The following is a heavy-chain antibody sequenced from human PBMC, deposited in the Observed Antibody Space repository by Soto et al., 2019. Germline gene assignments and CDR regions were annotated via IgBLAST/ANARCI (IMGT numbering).Heavy chain of an antibody. CDR2: IRSKANSYAT. CDR1: GFTFSGSA. D-gene: IGHD6-13*01. CDR3: TRLRAGYAFDI. V-gene: IGHV3-73*01. Sequence: GGSLRLSCAASGFTFSGSAMHWVRQASGKGLEWVGRIRSKANSYATAYAASVKGRFTISRDDSKNTAYLQMNSLKTVDTAVYYCTRLRAGYAFDIWGQGTMVTVSS. J-gene: IGHJ3*02.